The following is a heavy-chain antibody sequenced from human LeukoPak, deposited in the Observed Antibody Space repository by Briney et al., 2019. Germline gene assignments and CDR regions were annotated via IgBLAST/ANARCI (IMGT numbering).Heavy chain of an antibody. CDR3: ARGNIVVVVAATSYYYYYMDV. V-gene: IGHV4-34*01. J-gene: IGHJ6*03. D-gene: IGHD2-15*01. CDR2: INHSGST. Sequence: SETLSLTCAVYGGSFSGHYWRWIRQPPGKGLEWIVEINHSGSTNYNPSLKSRVTISVDTSKNQFSLKLSSVTAADTAVYYCARGNIVVVVAATSYYYYYMDVWGKGTTVTVSS. CDR1: GGSFSGHY.